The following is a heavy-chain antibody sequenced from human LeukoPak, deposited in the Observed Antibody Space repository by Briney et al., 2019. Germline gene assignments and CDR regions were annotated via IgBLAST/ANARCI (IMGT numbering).Heavy chain of an antibody. J-gene: IGHJ4*02. CDR2: ISGSGGST. D-gene: IGHD6-19*01. Sequence: GGSLRLSCAASGFTFSSYAMSCVRQAPGKGLEWVSAISGSGGSTYYAYSVKGRFTISRDNSKNTLYLQMNSLRAEDTAVYYCAKVKGIAVWSPFSDYWGQGTLVTVSS. V-gene: IGHV3-23*01. CDR3: AKVKGIAVWSPFSDY. CDR1: GFTFSSYA.